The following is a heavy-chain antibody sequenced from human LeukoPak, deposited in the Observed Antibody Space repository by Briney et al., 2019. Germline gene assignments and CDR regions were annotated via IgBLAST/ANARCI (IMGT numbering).Heavy chain of an antibody. CDR3: ARHVTYSSTSSYFDY. D-gene: IGHD6-6*01. CDR1: GYSFTSYW. V-gene: IGHV5-51*01. Sequence: GESLKISXKASGYSFTSYWIAWVRQMPGKGLEYMGFIYPGGSDTRCSPSFEGQVTISADKSITTAYLQWSSLKASDAAIYYCARHVTYSSTSSYFDYWGQGTLVTVSS. CDR2: IYPGGSDT. J-gene: IGHJ4*02.